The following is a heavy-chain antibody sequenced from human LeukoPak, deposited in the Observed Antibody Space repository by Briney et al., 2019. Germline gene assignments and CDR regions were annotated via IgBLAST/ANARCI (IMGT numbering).Heavy chain of an antibody. Sequence: EASVKVSCKASGCTFSSYAISWVRQAPGQGLEWMGGIIPIFGTANYAQKFQGRVTITADESTSTAYMELSSLRSEDTAVYYCARDNQYSYGPGPFDYWGPGTLVTVSS. CDR1: GCTFSSYA. J-gene: IGHJ4*02. V-gene: IGHV1-69*13. CDR3: ARDNQYSYGPGPFDY. D-gene: IGHD5-18*01. CDR2: IIPIFGTA.